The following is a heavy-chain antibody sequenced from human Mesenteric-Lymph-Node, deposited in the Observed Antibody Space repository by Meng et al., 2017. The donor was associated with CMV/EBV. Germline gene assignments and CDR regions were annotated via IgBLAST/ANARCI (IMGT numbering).Heavy chain of an antibody. D-gene: IGHD6-19*01. CDR3: AREVDIHSGMWSI. V-gene: IGHV1-69*17. CDR1: GGTLSSHA. CDR2: ITPTFGIA. J-gene: IGHJ4*02. Sequence: CQASGGTLSSHAISWVRQAPGQGLEWMGEITPTFGIANYAQKFQDRVTIIADTSTSTVYMELSRLRSEDTAVYYCAREVDIHSGMWSIWGQGTLVTVSS.